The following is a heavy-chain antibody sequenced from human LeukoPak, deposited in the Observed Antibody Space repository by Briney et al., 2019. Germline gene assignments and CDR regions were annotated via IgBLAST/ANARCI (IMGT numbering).Heavy chain of an antibody. J-gene: IGHJ6*02. D-gene: IGHD2-15*01. CDR3: AHRNQLGYCSGGSCKDYYYYYGMDV. Sequence: SGPTLVNPTQTLTLTCTFSGFSLSTSGVGVGWIRQPPGKALEWLALIYWDDDKRYSPSLKSGLTITKDTSKNQVVLTMTNMDPVDTATYYCAHRNQLGYCSGGSCKDYYYYYGMDVWGQGTTVTVSS. CDR1: GFSLSTSGVG. V-gene: IGHV2-5*02. CDR2: IYWDDDK.